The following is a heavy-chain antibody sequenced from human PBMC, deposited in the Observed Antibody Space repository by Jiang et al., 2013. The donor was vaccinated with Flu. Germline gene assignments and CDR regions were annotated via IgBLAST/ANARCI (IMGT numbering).Heavy chain of an antibody. Sequence: PTQTLTLTCSFSGFSLNSFGEGXGWIRQPPGKALEWVALIYWDDDARFSPSLSGRLTITKDTAANEVVLTMSNMDSTDTATYFCAHSPKRGYTYGRFDYWGQGALVTVSS. CDR1: GFSLNSFGEG. V-gene: IGHV2-5*02. J-gene: IGHJ4*02. CDR2: IYWDDDA. CDR3: AHSPKRGYTYGRFDY. D-gene: IGHD5-18*01.